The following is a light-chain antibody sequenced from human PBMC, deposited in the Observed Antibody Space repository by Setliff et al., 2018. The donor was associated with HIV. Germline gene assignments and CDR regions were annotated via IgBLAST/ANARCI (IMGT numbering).Light chain of an antibody. CDR3: SSYTSTSPLV. Sequence: QSALTQPASVSGSPGQSITISCTGTSSDVGGYNYVSWYQQRPGKVPKLMIYEVSNRPSGVSNRFSASKSGNTASLTISGLQAEDEADYYCSSYTSTSPLVFGTGTRSPS. CDR1: SSDVGGYNY. J-gene: IGLJ1*01. CDR2: EVS. V-gene: IGLV2-14*01.